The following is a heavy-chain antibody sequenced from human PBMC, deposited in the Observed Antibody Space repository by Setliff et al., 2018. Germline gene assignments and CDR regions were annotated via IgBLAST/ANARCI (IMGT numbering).Heavy chain of an antibody. CDR2: INSGGSLI. CDR3: ARDLIRGAPNWFDP. Sequence: PGGSLRLSCAASGFTFSNYEMNWVRQAPGKGLEWVSYINSGGSLIYYADSVKGRFTVSRDNAKSSLYLQMNSLRAEDTAVYYCARDLIRGAPNWFDPWGQGTLGTVSS. D-gene: IGHD3-10*01. J-gene: IGHJ5*02. CDR1: GFTFSNYE. V-gene: IGHV3-48*03.